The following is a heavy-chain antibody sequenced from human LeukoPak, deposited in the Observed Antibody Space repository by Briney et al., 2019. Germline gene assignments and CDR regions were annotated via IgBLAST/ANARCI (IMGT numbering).Heavy chain of an antibody. D-gene: IGHD3-22*01. CDR1: GGSISSSSYY. J-gene: IGHJ3*02. Sequence: SETLSLTCTVSGGSISSSSYYWGWVRQPPGKGLEWIGSIYYSGSTYYNPSLKSRVTISVDTSKNQFSLKLSSVTAADTAVYYCAREDSSGYYDAFDIWGQGTMVTVSS. V-gene: IGHV4-39*07. CDR3: AREDSSGYYDAFDI. CDR2: IYYSGST.